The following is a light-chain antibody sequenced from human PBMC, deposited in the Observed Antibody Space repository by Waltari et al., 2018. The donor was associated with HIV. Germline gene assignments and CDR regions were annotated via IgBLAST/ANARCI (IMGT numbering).Light chain of an antibody. Sequence: QSALPQTASVSGSPGQSITISCTGTSSDVGGYDHVSWYQQHPGKAPKLVIYEVYNLPAGISPRVSGSKSGNTASLTISGRQSEYEADYFCSSYTSSNTLVFGGGTKVTVL. CDR2: EVY. J-gene: IGLJ2*01. CDR3: SSYTSSNTLV. V-gene: IGLV2-14*01. CDR1: SSDVGGYDH.